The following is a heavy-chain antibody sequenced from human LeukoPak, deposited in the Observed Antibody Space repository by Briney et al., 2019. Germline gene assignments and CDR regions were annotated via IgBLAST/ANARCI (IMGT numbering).Heavy chain of an antibody. CDR2: IYYSGST. CDR1: GGSISSYY. Sequence: SETLSLTCTVSGGSISSYYWSWIRQPPGKGLEWIGYIYYSGSTNYNPSLKSRVTISVDTSKNQFSLKLSSVTAADTAVYYCARGSRFGELLIGPPGDVFQGDWFDPWGQGTLVTVSS. CDR3: ARGSRFGELLIGPPGDVFQGDWFDP. D-gene: IGHD3-10*01. V-gene: IGHV4-59*01. J-gene: IGHJ5*02.